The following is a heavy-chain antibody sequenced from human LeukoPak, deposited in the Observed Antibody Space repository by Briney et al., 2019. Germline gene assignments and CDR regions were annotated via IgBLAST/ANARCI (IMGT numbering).Heavy chain of an antibody. Sequence: PGGSLRLSCAASGFTFSSYSMNWVRQAPGKGLEWVSSISSSSSYIYYADSVKGRFTISRDNAKNSLYLQMNSLRAEDTAVYYYARETYSGYEYYYYYMDVWGKGTTVTVSS. CDR1: GFTFSSYS. D-gene: IGHD5-12*01. CDR3: ARETYSGYEYYYYYMDV. J-gene: IGHJ6*03. V-gene: IGHV3-21*01. CDR2: ISSSSSYI.